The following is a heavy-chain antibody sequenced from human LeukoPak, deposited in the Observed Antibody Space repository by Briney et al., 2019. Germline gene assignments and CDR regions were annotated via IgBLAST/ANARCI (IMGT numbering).Heavy chain of an antibody. Sequence: GASVKVSCKASGYTFTSYDINWVRQATGQGLEWMGWMNPNSGNTGCAQKFQGRVTITRNTSITTAYMELSRLRSDDTAVYYCARDMDSGPDFFDYWGLGTLVTVSS. D-gene: IGHD1-26*01. CDR1: GYTFTSYD. J-gene: IGHJ4*02. CDR3: ARDMDSGPDFFDY. CDR2: MNPNSGNT. V-gene: IGHV1-8*03.